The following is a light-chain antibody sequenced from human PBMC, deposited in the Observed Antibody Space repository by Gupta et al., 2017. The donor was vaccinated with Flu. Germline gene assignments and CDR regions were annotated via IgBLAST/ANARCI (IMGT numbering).Light chain of an antibody. CDR1: QGLVCSDSSTY. V-gene: IGKV2-30*01. CDR2: RVS. CDR3: RLGEHRPWA. Sequence: VTLRQPASSSCRSSQGLVCSDSSTYLHWFQQRPGQSPRRLIYRVSYRESGVPDRFSGSGSGTDFTLKISRVEAEDFGVYYCRLGEHRPWAFGQGTRVEIE. J-gene: IGKJ1*01.